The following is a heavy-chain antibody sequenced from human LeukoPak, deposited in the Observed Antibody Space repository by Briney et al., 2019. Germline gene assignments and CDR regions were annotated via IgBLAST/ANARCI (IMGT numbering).Heavy chain of an antibody. V-gene: IGHV1-18*01. J-gene: IGHJ4*02. Sequence: ASVKVSCKASGYTFTSYGISWVRQAPGQGLEWMGWISAYNGNTNYAQKLQGRVTMTTDTSTSTAYMELRSLRSDDTAVYYCARDPCQFYDRSGYYNLDYWGQGTLVTVSS. CDR3: ARDPCQFYDRSGYYNLDY. CDR1: GYTFTSYG. D-gene: IGHD3-22*01. CDR2: ISAYNGNT.